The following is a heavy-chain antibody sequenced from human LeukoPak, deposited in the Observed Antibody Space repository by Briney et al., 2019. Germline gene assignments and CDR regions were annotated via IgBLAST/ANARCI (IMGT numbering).Heavy chain of an antibody. D-gene: IGHD4-17*01. CDR2: ISGSGGST. V-gene: IGHV3-23*01. CDR1: GFTFSIHG. J-gene: IGHJ4*02. CDR3: ARTTVTTPDY. Sequence: GGSLRLACAASGFTFSIHGMSWVRQAPGKGLEWVSAISGSGGSTYYADSVKGRFTISRDNSKNTLYLQMNSLRAEDTAVYYSARTTVTTPDYWGQGTLVTVSS.